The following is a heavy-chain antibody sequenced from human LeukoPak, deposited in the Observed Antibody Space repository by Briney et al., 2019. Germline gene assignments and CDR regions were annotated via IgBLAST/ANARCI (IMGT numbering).Heavy chain of an antibody. J-gene: IGHJ4*02. CDR1: GDSISSSSYF. CDR2: IYYSGST. CDR3: ARRVAASGTGHYFDY. V-gene: IGHV4-39*01. D-gene: IGHD6-13*01. Sequence: NPSETLSLTCSVSGDSISSSSYFWDWIRQPPGKGLEWIGTIYYSGSTYYNPSLKSRATISIDTSKNQFSLKLNSVTAADTAVYYCARRVAASGTGHYFDYWGQGTPVTVSS.